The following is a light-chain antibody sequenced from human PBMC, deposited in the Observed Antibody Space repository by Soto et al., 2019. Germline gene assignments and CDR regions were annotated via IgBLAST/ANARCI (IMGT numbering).Light chain of an antibody. CDR2: DAS. CDR1: QSMTNC. J-gene: IGKJ2*01. Sequence: DIQMTQSPSTLSASVGDRVTITCRASQSMTNCLAWYQQKPGKAPKLLIFDASSLRSGVPSRFSGSGSGTEFTLTISSLQPEDFATYYCQQHNPYSPYTFGQGTKLEIK. CDR3: QQHNPYSPYT. V-gene: IGKV1-5*03.